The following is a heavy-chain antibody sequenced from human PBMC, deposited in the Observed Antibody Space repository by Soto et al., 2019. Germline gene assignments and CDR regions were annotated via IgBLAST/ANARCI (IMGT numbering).Heavy chain of an antibody. CDR1: GGSISSGGYY. D-gene: IGHD5-12*01. V-gene: IGHV4-31*03. CDR3: ASRGYAGGSLDY. J-gene: IGHJ4*02. CDR2: IYYSGST. Sequence: TLSLTCTVSGGSISSGGYYWSWIRQHPGKGLEWIGYIYYSGSTYYNPSLKSRVTISVDTSKNQFSLKLSSVTAADTAVYSCASRGYAGGSLDYWGQGTLLSVSS.